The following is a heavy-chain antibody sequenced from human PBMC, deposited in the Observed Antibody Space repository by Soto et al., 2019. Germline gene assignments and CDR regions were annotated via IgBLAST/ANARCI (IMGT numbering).Heavy chain of an antibody. J-gene: IGHJ6*02. Sequence: QVQLVQSASEVMKPGASVKVSCKASGYTFIRYGITWVRQAPGQRLEWMGWISPYNDQTSYAQKLQGRVTMTADTSTGTVYRQLRSLKSDDTAVYFCSGGSDYDYVWGELRHYGLDVWGQGTSVTVSS. CDR3: SGGSDYDYVWGELRHYGLDV. D-gene: IGHD3-16*01. CDR1: GYTFIRYG. CDR2: ISPYNDQT. V-gene: IGHV1-18*01.